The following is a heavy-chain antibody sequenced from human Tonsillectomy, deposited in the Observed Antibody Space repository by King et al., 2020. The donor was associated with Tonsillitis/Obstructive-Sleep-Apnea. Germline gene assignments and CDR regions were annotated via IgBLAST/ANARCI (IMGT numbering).Heavy chain of an antibody. CDR1: GGSINSGGYY. CDR3: ARDFTDGYNYWNAFDI. J-gene: IGHJ3*02. V-gene: IGHV4-31*03. D-gene: IGHD5-24*01. CDR2: IYYSGST. Sequence: VQLQESGPGLVKPSQTLSLTCTVSGGSINSGGYYWSWIRQHPGKGLEWIGYIYYSGSTYYNPSLKSRVTISIDTSKNQFSLKLSSVTAADTAVYYSARDFTDGYNYWNAFDIWGQGTMVTVSS.